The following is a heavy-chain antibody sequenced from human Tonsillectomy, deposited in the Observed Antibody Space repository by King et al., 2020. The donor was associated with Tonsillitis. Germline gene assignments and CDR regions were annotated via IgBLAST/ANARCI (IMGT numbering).Heavy chain of an antibody. D-gene: IGHD3-10*01. V-gene: IGHV4-39*07. CDR3: ARHPGGFGITIFRDPGSYYGMDV. J-gene: IGHJ6*02. Sequence: QLQESGPGLVKPSETLSLTCTVSGGSISSSSYYWGWIRQPPGKGLEWIGSIYYSGSTYYNPSLKSRVTISVDTSKNQFSLKLNSVTAADRAVYYCARHPGGFGITIFRDPGSYYGMDVWGQGTTVTVSS. CDR2: IYYSGST. CDR1: GGSISSSSYY.